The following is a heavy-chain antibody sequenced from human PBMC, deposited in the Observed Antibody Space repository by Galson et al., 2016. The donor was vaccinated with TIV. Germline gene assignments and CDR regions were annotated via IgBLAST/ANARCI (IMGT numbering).Heavy chain of an antibody. V-gene: IGHV1-69*13. CDR1: GGIFRSNA. CDR3: ARSPHYYSFFMDV. J-gene: IGHJ6*03. Sequence: SVKVSCKASGGIFRSNAINWVRQAPGQGLEWMGGIIAIFGTANYAQKFQGRVSITADESTSTAYLELTSLRSDDTAVYYCARSPHYYSFFMDVWGKGTTVTISS. CDR2: IIAIFGTA.